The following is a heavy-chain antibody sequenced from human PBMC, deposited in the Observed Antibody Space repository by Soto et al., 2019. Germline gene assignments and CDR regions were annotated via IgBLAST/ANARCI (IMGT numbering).Heavy chain of an antibody. CDR2: IYYSGST. CDR1: GGSISSSSYY. D-gene: IGHD3-3*01. CDR3: ARLLRITIFGVVTNFDY. V-gene: IGHV4-39*01. Sequence: SETLSLTCTVSGGSISSSSYYWGWIRQPPGKGLEWVGSIYYSGSTYYNPSLKSRVTISVDTSKNQFSLKLSSVTAADTAVYYCARLLRITIFGVVTNFDYWGQGTLVTVSS. J-gene: IGHJ4*02.